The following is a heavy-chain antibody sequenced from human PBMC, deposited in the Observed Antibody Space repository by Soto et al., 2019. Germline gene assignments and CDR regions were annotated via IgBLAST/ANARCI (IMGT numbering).Heavy chain of an antibody. CDR3: AHTDNWNYNSPSYYYYYGMDV. J-gene: IGHJ6*02. CDR1: GFSLSTSGVG. Sequence: SGPTLVNPTQTLTLSCTFSGFSLSTSGVGVGWIRQPPGKALEWFALIYWNDDKRYSPSLKSRLTITKDTSKNQVVLTMTNMDPVDTATYYCAHTDNWNYNSPSYYYYYGMDVWGQGTTVTVSS. D-gene: IGHD1-7*01. V-gene: IGHV2-5*01. CDR2: IYWNDDK.